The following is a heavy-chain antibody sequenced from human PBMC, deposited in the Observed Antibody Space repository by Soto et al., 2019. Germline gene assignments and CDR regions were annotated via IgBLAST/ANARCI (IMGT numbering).Heavy chain of an antibody. J-gene: IGHJ4*02. V-gene: IGHV3-11*06. Sequence: QVQLVESGGGSVKPGGSLRLSCAASGFTFSDYYMSWIRQAPGKGLEWVSYISSSSSYTNYADSVKGRFTISRDNAKNSLYLQMNSLRAEDTAVYYCAGRMTTVTSFDYWGQGTLVTVSS. CDR3: AGRMTTVTSFDY. CDR1: GFTFSDYY. CDR2: ISSSSSYT. D-gene: IGHD4-17*01.